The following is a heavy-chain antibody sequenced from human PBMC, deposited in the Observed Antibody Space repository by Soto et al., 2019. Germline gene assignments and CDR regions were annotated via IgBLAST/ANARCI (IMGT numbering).Heavy chain of an antibody. CDR3: AREFGRYGNYRFDP. CDR1: GFTFSDYG. J-gene: IGHJ5*02. CDR2: IWHDGNEK. D-gene: IGHD3-16*01. Sequence: QVQLVESGGGVVQPGRSLRLSCAASGFTFSDYGMHWVRQTPGKGLEWVALIWHDGNEKYYADSAKGRFTVSRDNSKNTLYLQMNSLRAEDTALYYCAREFGRYGNYRFDPWGQGTLVAVSS. V-gene: IGHV3-33*01.